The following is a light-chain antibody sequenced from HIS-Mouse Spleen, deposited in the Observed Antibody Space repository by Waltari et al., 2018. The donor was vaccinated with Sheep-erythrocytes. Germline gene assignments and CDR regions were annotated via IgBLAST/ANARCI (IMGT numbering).Light chain of an antibody. J-gene: IGKJ4*01. CDR1: QDISNY. CDR2: DAS. V-gene: IGKV1-33*01. CDR3: QQYDNLLT. Sequence: DIQMTQSPSSLSASVGDRVNITCQASQDISNYLNWYQQKPGKAPKLLTYDASNLETGVPSRFSGSGSGTDFTFTISSLQPEDIATYYCQQYDNLLTFGGGTKVEIK.